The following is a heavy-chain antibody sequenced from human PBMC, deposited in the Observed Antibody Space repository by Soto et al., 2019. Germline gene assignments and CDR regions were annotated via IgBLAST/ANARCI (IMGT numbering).Heavy chain of an antibody. Sequence: EVQLVESGGGLVKPGGSLRLSCAASGFTFSDTWMSWVRQAPGKGLEWLGRIKSNTHAGTPDYAAPVKGRFTISRDNSHATLYLQMNSLETDDTAVDYCTAVRSKRPRIAVAEMLNYWGQGTLVTVSS. CDR1: GFTFSDTW. V-gene: IGHV3-15*01. D-gene: IGHD6-19*01. J-gene: IGHJ4*02. CDR3: TAVRSKRPRIAVAEMLNY. CDR2: IKSNTHAGTP.